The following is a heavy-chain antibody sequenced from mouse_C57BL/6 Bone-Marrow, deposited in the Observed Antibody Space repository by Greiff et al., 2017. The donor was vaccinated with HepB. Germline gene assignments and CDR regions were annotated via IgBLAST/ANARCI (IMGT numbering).Heavy chain of an antibody. D-gene: IGHD1-1*01. CDR1: GFNIKDDY. Sequence: VQLQQSGAELVRPGASVKLSCTASGFNIKDDYMHWVKQRPEQGLEWIGWIDPENGDTEYASKFQGKATITADTSSNTAYLQLSSLTSEDTAVYHCTTTVPWFAYWGQGTLVTVSA. CDR2: IDPENGDT. V-gene: IGHV14-4*01. J-gene: IGHJ3*01. CDR3: TTTVPWFAY.